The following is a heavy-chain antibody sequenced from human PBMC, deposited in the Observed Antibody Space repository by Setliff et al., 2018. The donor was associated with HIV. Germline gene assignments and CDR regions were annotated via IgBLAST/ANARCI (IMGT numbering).Heavy chain of an antibody. Sequence: PGESLKISCETSGYTFTTFWIGWVRQMPGKGLEWMGIIYPGDFDTRYSPSFQGQVTISADKSISTVYLQWRSLKASDTAMYYCAGPTRDDYDSSGSYYYFDYWGQGTPVTVSS. CDR3: AGPTRDDYDSSGSYYYFDY. CDR1: GYTFTTFW. D-gene: IGHD3-22*01. J-gene: IGHJ4*02. CDR2: IYPGDFDT. V-gene: IGHV5-51*01.